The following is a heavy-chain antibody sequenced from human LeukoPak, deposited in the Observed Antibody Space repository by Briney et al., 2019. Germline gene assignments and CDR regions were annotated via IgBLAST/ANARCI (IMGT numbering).Heavy chain of an antibody. CDR3: ARGGYSFDY. CDR1: GFSLSGYW. J-gene: IGHJ4*02. D-gene: IGHD5-12*01. CDR2: LHADGSGK. Sequence: GGSLRLSCVASGFSLSGYWMSWVRQAPGKGLEWVARLHADGSGKYYVGSVKGRFTISGDNAKNSVYLQMNSLRVDDTAVYYCARGGYSFDYLGQGTLVTVSS. V-gene: IGHV3-7*01.